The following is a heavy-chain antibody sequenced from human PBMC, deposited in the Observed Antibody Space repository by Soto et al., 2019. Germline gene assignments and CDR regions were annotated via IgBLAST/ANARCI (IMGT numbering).Heavy chain of an antibody. J-gene: IGHJ6*02. CDR3: AVYGDYLGNKQKNYYYSGMDV. D-gene: IGHD4-17*01. CDR2: ISWDGGST. CDR1: GFTFDDYT. V-gene: IGHV3-43*01. Sequence: PGGSLRLSCAASGFTFDDYTMHWVRQAPGKGLEWVSLISWDGGSTYYADSVKGRFTISRDNIKNTLYLQMNSLRSEDTAVYYCAVYGDYLGNKQKNYYYSGMDVWGQGTTVTVSS.